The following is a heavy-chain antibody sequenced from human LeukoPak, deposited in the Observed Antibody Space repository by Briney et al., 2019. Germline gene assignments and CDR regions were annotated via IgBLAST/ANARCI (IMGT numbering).Heavy chain of an antibody. J-gene: IGHJ6*03. D-gene: IGHD3-16*01. CDR3: ARELKIYYYYYMDV. V-gene: IGHV3-30*01. Sequence: GGSLRLSCAASGFTFSSYAMHCVRQAPGKGLEWVAVISYDGSNKYYADSVKGRFTISRDNSKNTLYLQMNSLRAEDTAVYYCARELKIYYYYYMDVWGKGTTVTVSS. CDR2: ISYDGSNK. CDR1: GFTFSSYA.